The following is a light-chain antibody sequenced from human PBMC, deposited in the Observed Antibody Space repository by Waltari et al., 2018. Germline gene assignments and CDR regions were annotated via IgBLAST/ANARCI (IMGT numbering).Light chain of an antibody. CDR2: EDT. CDR3: YSSDSTGLRV. CDR1: ELPRKY. Sequence: SYELPQTPSVSVSPGQTARITCPGHELPRKYAYWFQQKSGQAPRLVIYEDTKRPSGTPGRFSGSSSGTVATLTITGAQVDDEADYYCYSSDSTGLRVFGGGTTVVVL. J-gene: IGLJ1*01. V-gene: IGLV3-10*01.